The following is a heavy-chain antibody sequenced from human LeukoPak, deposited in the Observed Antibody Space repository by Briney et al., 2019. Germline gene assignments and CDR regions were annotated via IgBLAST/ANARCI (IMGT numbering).Heavy chain of an antibody. Sequence: PSETLSLTCTVSGGSISSYYWSWIRQPPGKGLEWIACISYSGSTKYNPSLKSRVTISVDTSKNQLSLKLSSVTAADTAVYYCARERGFDSSGYLNWFDPWGQGTLVTVSS. J-gene: IGHJ5*02. V-gene: IGHV4-59*01. CDR3: ARERGFDSSGYLNWFDP. CDR1: GGSISSYY. CDR2: ISYSGST. D-gene: IGHD3-22*01.